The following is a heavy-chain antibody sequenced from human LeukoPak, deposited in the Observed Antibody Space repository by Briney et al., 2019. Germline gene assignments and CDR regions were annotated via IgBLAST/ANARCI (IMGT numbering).Heavy chain of an antibody. V-gene: IGHV3-48*03. J-gene: IGHJ4*02. CDR3: ARRSAYGFDY. D-gene: IGHD5-12*01. CDR1: GFTFSSYE. CDR2: ISSSGSTM. Sequence: PGGSLRLSCAASGFTFSSYEMNWVRQAPGKGLELISYISSSGSTMYYADSVKGRFTISRDNAKNSLYLQMNSLRAEDTTLYYCARRSAYGFDYWGQGTLVTVSS.